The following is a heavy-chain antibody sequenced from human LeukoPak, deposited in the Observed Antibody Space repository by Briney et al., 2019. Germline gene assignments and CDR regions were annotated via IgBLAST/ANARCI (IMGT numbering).Heavy chain of an antibody. Sequence: SGPTLVNPTQTLTLTCTFSGFSLSTSLEAVGWIRRPPGKALDWLALIYWNDEKHYSPSLETRLTITKDTSKKQVVLTMTNMDPVDTATYSCAHRRDGYFDYWGQGILVTVSS. V-gene: IGHV2-5*01. D-gene: IGHD3-22*01. CDR1: GFSLSTSLEA. J-gene: IGHJ4*02. CDR2: IYWNDEK. CDR3: AHRRDGYFDY.